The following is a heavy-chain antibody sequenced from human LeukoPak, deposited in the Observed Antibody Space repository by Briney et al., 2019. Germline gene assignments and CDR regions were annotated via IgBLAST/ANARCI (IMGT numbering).Heavy chain of an antibody. Sequence: GGSLRLSCAASGFPFSSYGMHWVRQAPGKGLEWVAVISYDGSNKYYADSVKGRFTISRDNSKNTLYLQMNSLRAEDTAVYYCAGDSWGENDAFDIWGQGTMVTVSS. CDR2: ISYDGSNK. J-gene: IGHJ3*02. V-gene: IGHV3-30*03. CDR3: AGDSWGENDAFDI. CDR1: GFPFSSYG. D-gene: IGHD3-16*01.